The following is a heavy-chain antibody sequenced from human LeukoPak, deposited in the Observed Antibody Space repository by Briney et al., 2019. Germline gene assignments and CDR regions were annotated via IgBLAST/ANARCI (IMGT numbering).Heavy chain of an antibody. D-gene: IGHD3-9*01. V-gene: IGHV3-30*03. CDR3: ASYDILTGYHAPFDY. Sequence: GRSLRLSCAASGFTFSSYGIHWVRQAPGKGLEWVALISFDAKNIYYAESVKGRFTVSRDNTQNMVYLQLNSLRTEDSAVYYCASYDILTGYHAPFDYWGQGTLVTVSS. J-gene: IGHJ4*02. CDR2: ISFDAKNI. CDR1: GFTFSSYG.